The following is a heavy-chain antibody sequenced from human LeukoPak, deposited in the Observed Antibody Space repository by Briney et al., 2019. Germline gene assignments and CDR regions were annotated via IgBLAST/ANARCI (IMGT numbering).Heavy chain of an antibody. D-gene: IGHD3-10*01. CDR2: IYYSGST. CDR1: GGSISSSSYY. Sequence: SETLSLTCTVSGGSISSSSYYWGWIRQPPGKGLDWIGSIYYSGSTFYNPSLKSRVTITVDPSHNQFSLKLSSVTAADTAVYYCASQRVFSGVDPWGQGTLVTVSS. V-gene: IGHV4-39*01. CDR3: ASQRVFSGVDP. J-gene: IGHJ5*02.